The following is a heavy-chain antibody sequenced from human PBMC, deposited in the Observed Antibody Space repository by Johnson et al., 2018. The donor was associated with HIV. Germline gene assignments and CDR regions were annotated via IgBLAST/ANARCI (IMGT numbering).Heavy chain of an antibody. Sequence: VQLVESGGGVVQSGGSLRLSCAASGFSFSSYDMHWVRQLRGKGLEWVSNFDTAGDTYYADSVKGRFTISRENANNALYLQMNSLRAEDTAVYYCARRGLANAFDIWGQGTMVTVSS. CDR1: GFSFSSYD. V-gene: IGHV3-13*01. CDR3: ARRGLANAFDI. J-gene: IGHJ3*02. D-gene: IGHD3-10*01. CDR2: FDTAGDT.